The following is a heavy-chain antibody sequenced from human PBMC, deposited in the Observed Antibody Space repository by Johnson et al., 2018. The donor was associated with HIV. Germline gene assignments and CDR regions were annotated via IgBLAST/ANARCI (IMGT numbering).Heavy chain of an antibody. CDR3: ARVPILWFGELSGLGAFDI. CDR2: ISGSGGST. V-gene: IGHV3-23*04. CDR1: GFTFSSYA. J-gene: IGHJ3*02. D-gene: IGHD3-10*01. Sequence: EVQLVESGGGVVQPGRSLRLSCAASGFTFSSYAMHWVRQAPGKGLEWVSAISGSGGSTYYADSVKGRFTLSRDNSKNTLYLQMNSLRAEDTAVYYCARVPILWFGELSGLGAFDIWGQGTMVTVSS.